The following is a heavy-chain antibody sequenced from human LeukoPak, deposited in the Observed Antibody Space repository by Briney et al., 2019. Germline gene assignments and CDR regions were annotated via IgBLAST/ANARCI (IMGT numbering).Heavy chain of an antibody. CDR1: GRSISSSSYY. Sequence: SETLSLTCTLSGRSISSSSYYWGWIRQPPGKGLEWIGSIYYSGSTYYNPSLKSRVTISVDTSKNQFSLKLSSVTAADTAVYYCARRTLAPTAYYYYYMDVWGKGNTVTVSS. J-gene: IGHJ6*03. CDR3: ARRTLAPTAYYYYYMDV. D-gene: IGHD1-1*01. CDR2: IYYSGST. V-gene: IGHV4-39*07.